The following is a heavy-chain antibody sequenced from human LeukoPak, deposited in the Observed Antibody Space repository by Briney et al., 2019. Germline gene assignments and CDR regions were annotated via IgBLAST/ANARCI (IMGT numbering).Heavy chain of an antibody. J-gene: IGHJ2*01. CDR3: ARDSSGYGGSWYFDL. Sequence: SETLSLTCTVSGGSISSYYWSWIRQPPGKGLEWIGYIYYSGNTNYNPSLKSRVTISADTSKNQFSLKLSSVTAADTAAYYCARDSSGYGGSWYFDLWGRGTLVTVSS. D-gene: IGHD4-23*01. CDR2: IYYSGNT. CDR1: GGSISSYY. V-gene: IGHV4-59*01.